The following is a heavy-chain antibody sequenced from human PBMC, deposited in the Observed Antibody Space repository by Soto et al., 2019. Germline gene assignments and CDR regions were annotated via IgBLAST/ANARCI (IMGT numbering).Heavy chain of an antibody. CDR3: AMTRLYDTGTNDYQRDALDI. D-gene: IGHD3-22*01. J-gene: IGHJ3*02. Sequence: GRSLRLSCAASGFSFGTYVMNWVRQAPGKGLEWVSGISGSGGRVYSADSVKGRFTISRDNSRNTLYLQMNSLRAEDTAIYYCAMTRLYDTGTNDYQRDALDIWGQGTQVTV. CDR2: ISGSGGRV. CDR1: GFSFGTYV. V-gene: IGHV3-23*01.